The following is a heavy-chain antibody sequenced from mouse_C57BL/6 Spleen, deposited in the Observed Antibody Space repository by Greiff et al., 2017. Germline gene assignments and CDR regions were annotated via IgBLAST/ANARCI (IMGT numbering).Heavy chain of an antibody. D-gene: IGHD2-4*01. CDR3: ARRYDYDGYYAMDY. V-gene: IGHV5-17*01. Sequence: DVKLVESGGGLVKPGGSLKLSCAASGFTFSDYGMHWVRQAPEKGLEWVAYISSGSSTIYYADTVKGRFTISRDNAKNTLFLQMTSLRSEDTAMYYCARRYDYDGYYAMDYWGQGTSVTVSS. J-gene: IGHJ4*01. CDR1: GFTFSDYG. CDR2: ISSGSSTI.